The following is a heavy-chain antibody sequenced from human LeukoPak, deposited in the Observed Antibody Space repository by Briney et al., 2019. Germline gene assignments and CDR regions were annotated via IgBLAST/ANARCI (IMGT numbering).Heavy chain of an antibody. Sequence: GGSLRLSCAASGFTFSSYAMSWVRQAPGKGLEWVSAISGSGGSAYYADSVKGRFTISRDNAKNSLYLQMNSLRAEDTTVYYCARDQLRYFDWLKYWGQGTLVTVS. CDR1: GFTFSSYA. V-gene: IGHV3-23*01. J-gene: IGHJ4*02. D-gene: IGHD3-9*01. CDR3: ARDQLRYFDWLKY. CDR2: ISGSGGSA.